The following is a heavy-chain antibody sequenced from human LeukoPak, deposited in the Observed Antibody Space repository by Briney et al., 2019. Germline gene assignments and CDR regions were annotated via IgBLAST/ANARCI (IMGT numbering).Heavy chain of an antibody. CDR3: ARGGYTTSYFWVY. Sequence: GGSLRLSCAVSGFTFTDTYVTWIRQAPGKGLESLSYISPSGTDISYADSVKGRFTISRDNAKNSLYLQMNSLRAEDTAVYRCARGGYTTSYFWVYWGQGTLVTVSP. D-gene: IGHD3-16*01. CDR2: ISPSGTDI. J-gene: IGHJ4*02. V-gene: IGHV3-11*04. CDR1: GFTFTDTY.